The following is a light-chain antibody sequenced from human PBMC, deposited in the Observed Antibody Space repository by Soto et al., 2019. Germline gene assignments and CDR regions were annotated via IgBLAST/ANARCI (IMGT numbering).Light chain of an antibody. CDR2: DAS. Sequence: EIVLTQSPATLSLSPGERATLSCRASQSVSSYLAWYQQKPGQAPRLLIYDASNRATGIPARFSGSGSGTDFTLTISSLEPEDFAVYYCQQRSNWPPLLTCGGGIGVDIK. CDR1: QSVSSY. V-gene: IGKV3-11*01. CDR3: QQRSNWPPLLT. J-gene: IGKJ4*01.